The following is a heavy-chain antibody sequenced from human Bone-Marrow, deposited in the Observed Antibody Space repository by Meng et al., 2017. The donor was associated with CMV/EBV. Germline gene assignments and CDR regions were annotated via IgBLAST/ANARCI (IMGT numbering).Heavy chain of an antibody. D-gene: IGHD3-3*01. V-gene: IGHV4-39*07. CDR1: GGSISSSSYY. Sequence: SETLPTCTVSGGSISSSSYYRGWIRQPPGKGLEWIGSIYYSGSTYYNPSLKSRVTTSVDTSKNQFSLKLSSVTAADTAVYYCARVNDFWSGYYSGGMDVWGQGTTVTVSS. CDR3: ARVNDFWSGYYSGGMDV. J-gene: IGHJ6*02. CDR2: IYYSGST.